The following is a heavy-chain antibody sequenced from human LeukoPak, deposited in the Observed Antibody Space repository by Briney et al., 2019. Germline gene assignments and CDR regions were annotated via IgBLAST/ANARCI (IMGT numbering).Heavy chain of an antibody. V-gene: IGHV3-48*01. CDR2: ISSSSSTI. CDR3: ARDYDFWSGYPDAFDI. J-gene: IGHJ3*02. CDR1: GFTFSSYS. Sequence: TGGSLRLSCAASGFTFSSYSMNWVRQAPGKGLEWVSYISSSSSTIYYADSVKGRFTISRDNAKNSLYLQMNSLRAEDTAVYYCARDYDFWSGYPDAFDIWGQGTMVPVSS. D-gene: IGHD3-3*01.